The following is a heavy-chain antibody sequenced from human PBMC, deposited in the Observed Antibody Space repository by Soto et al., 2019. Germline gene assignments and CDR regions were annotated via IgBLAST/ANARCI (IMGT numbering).Heavy chain of an antibody. J-gene: IGHJ4*02. V-gene: IGHV4-59*08. CDR1: GGSISTFY. CDR2: IYYSGST. CDR3: ATMGTPATGLYYFDY. Sequence: SETLSLTCTVSGGSISTFYWSWIRQPPGKGLEWIGYIYYSGSTYYNPSLKSRVTISVDTSKNQISLNLSFVTAADTAVYYCATMGTPATGLYYFDYWGQGTLVTVSS. D-gene: IGHD1-7*01.